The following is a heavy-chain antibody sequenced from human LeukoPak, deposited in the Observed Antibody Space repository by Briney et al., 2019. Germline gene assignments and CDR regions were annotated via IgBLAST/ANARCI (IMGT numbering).Heavy chain of an antibody. CDR3: ARGAHYAYYYYGMDV. CDR1: GFTFTSYS. D-gene: IGHD4-17*01. Sequence: GGSLRLSCAASGFTFTSYSMNWVRQAPGEGLEWVSTISGGGGSTYYADSVKGRFTISRDNSKNTLYLQVNSLRAEDTAVYYCARGAHYAYYYYGMDVWGQGTTVTVSS. V-gene: IGHV3-23*01. J-gene: IGHJ6*02. CDR2: ISGGGGST.